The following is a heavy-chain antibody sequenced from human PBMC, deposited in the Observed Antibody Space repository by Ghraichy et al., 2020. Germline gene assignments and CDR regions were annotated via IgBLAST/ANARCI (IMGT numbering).Heavy chain of an antibody. D-gene: IGHD2-8*02. CDR2: IFYSGST. CDR3: ARGGMGTGAYDY. CDR1: GGSISTYY. V-gene: IGHV4-59*01. Sequence: TLSLTCTVSGGSISTYYWSWLRQPPGKGLEWIGYIFYSGSTSYNPSLKSRVSISVDTSKNQFSLKLRSVTAVDTAVYYCARGGMGTGAYDYWGQGTLVTVSS. J-gene: IGHJ4*02.